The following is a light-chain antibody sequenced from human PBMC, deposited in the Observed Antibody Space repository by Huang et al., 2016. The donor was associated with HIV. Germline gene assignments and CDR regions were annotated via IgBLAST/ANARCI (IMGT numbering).Light chain of an antibody. J-gene: IGKJ2*01. CDR2: DAS. Sequence: EIVLTQSPPTLSLSPGESATLSCRASQNINNYLAWYRQSPGQAPRLLIFDASNRAKGIPARFSGSGSGTVFTLTISSLEPEDFAVYYCQQRSIRPYTFGQGTKVEIK. CDR1: QNINNY. CDR3: QQRSIRPYT. V-gene: IGKV3-11*01.